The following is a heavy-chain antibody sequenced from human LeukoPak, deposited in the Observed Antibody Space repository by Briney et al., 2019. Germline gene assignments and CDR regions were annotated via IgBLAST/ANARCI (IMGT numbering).Heavy chain of an antibody. Sequence: ASVKVSCKTSGYTFTGYYMHWVRQAPGQGLEWMGWINPNSGGTNCVQKFQGRVTMTRDTSSSAAYMELSGLRFDDTAIYYCASTYSTGWNFEYWGQGTLVTVSS. CDR3: ASTYSTGWNFEY. CDR1: GYTFTGYY. D-gene: IGHD2-8*02. J-gene: IGHJ4*02. CDR2: INPNSGGT. V-gene: IGHV1-2*02.